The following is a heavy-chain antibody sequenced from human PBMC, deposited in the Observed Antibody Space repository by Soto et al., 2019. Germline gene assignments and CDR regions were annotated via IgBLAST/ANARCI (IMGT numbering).Heavy chain of an antibody. J-gene: IGHJ6*02. CDR2: IYTSGST. CDR1: GGSISSYY. Sequence: LSLTCTVSGGSISSYYWSWIRQPAGKGLEWIGRIYTSGSTNYNPSLKSRVTMSVDTSKNQFSLKLSSVTAADTAVYYCAGDLEATRDGYYYYGMDVWGQGTTVTVSS. V-gene: IGHV4-4*07. CDR3: AGDLEATRDGYYYYGMDV. D-gene: IGHD5-12*01.